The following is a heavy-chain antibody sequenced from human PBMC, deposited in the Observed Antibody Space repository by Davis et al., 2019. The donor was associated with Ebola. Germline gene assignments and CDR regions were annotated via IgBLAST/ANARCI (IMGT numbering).Heavy chain of an antibody. J-gene: IGHJ5*02. CDR1: GGSISSYY. V-gene: IGHV4-59*01. CDR2: IYYSGST. Sequence: SETLSLTCTVSGGSISSYYWSWIRQPPGKGLEWIGYIYYSGSTNYNPSLKSRVTISVDTSKNQFSLKLSSVTAAEPAVYYCATVGYDFWSGQYNWFDPWCQGTLVTVSS. CDR3: ATVGYDFWSGQYNWFDP. D-gene: IGHD3-3*01.